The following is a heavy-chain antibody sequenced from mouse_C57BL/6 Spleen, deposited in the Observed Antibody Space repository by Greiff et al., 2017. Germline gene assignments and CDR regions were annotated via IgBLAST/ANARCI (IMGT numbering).Heavy chain of an antibody. CDR1: GYTFTSYW. V-gene: IGHV1-64*01. Sequence: QVQLKQPGAELVKPGASVKLSCKASGYTFTSYWMHWVKQRPGQGLEWIGMIHPNSGSTNYNEKFKSKATLTVDKSSSTAYMQLSSLTSEDSAVYYCARYYGSSDAMDYWGQGTSVTVSS. J-gene: IGHJ4*01. CDR3: ARYYGSSDAMDY. CDR2: IHPNSGST. D-gene: IGHD1-1*01.